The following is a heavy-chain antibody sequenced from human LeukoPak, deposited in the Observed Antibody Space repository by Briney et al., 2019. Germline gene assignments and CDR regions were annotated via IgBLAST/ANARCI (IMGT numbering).Heavy chain of an antibody. D-gene: IGHD2-8*01. J-gene: IGHJ3*02. CDR1: XXXFSSXX. V-gene: IGHV3-30-3*01. CDR2: ISYDGSNK. Sequence: ASXXXFSSXXXXXXXXXXXXXXEXXAVISYDGSNKYYADSVKGRFTISRDNSKNTLYLQMNSLRAEDTAVYYCARDLLLTLHAFDIWGQGTMVTVSS. CDR3: ARDLLLTLHAFDI.